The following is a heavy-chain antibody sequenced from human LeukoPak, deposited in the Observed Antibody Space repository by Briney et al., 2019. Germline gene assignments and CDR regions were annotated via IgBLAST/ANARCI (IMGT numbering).Heavy chain of an antibody. J-gene: IGHJ5*02. D-gene: IGHD3-10*01. V-gene: IGHV1-18*01. CDR3: ARDRSTGFGELSSWFDP. CDR1: GYTFTSYG. CDR2: ISAYNGNT. Sequence: ASVKGSCKASGYTFTSYGISWVRQAPGQGLEWMGWISAYNGNTNYAQKLQGRVTMTTDTSTSTAYMELRSLRSDDTAVYYCARDRSTGFGELSSWFDPWGQGTLVTVSS.